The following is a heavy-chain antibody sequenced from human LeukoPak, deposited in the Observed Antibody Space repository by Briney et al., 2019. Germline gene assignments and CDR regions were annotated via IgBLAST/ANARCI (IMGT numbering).Heavy chain of an antibody. V-gene: IGHV1-69*04. J-gene: IGHJ3*02. CDR1: GGTFSSYA. Sequence: WASVKVSCKASGGTFSSYAISWVRQAPGQGLEWMGRIIPILGIANYAQKFQGRVTITADKSTSTAYMELRSLRSEDTAVYYCARCPYSYGYFDAFDIWGQGTMVTVSS. CDR3: ARCPYSYGYFDAFDI. D-gene: IGHD5-18*01. CDR2: IIPILGIA.